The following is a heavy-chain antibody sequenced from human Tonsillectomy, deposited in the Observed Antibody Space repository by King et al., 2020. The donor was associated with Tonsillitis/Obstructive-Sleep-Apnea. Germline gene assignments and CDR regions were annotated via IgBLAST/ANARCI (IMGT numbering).Heavy chain of an antibody. CDR1: GFTFSSYG. V-gene: IGHV3-33*01. CDR2: IWYDGSNI. CDR3: ATERGYSDYVSDFDY. J-gene: IGHJ4*02. D-gene: IGHD5-12*01. Sequence: QVQLVESGGGVVQPGRSLRLSCAASGFTFSSYGMHWVRQAPGKGLEGVAFIWYDGSNIYYADSVKGRFTISRDNSQNTLYLQMNSLRAEDTAVYYCATERGYSDYVSDFDYWGQGTLVTVTS.